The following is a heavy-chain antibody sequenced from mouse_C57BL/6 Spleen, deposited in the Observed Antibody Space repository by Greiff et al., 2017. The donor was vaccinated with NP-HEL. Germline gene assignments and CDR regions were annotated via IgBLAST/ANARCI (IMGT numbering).Heavy chain of an antibody. D-gene: IGHD1-1*01. Sequence: EVHLVESGGGLVKPGGSLKLSCAASGFTFSSYAMSWVRQTPEQRLEWVATISDGGSYTYYPDNVKGRFTISRDNAKNNLYLQMSHLKSEDTAMYYCARDRGYYYGSSYGGYFDVWGTGTTVTVSS. CDR3: ARDRGYYYGSSYGGYFDV. CDR2: ISDGGSYT. J-gene: IGHJ1*03. CDR1: GFTFSSYA. V-gene: IGHV5-4*01.